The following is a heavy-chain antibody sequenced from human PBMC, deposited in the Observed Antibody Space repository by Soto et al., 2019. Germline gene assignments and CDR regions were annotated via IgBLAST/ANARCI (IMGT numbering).Heavy chain of an antibody. V-gene: IGHV1-69*06. CDR2: IIPIFGTA. CDR3: ARVLSGSYSEY. CDR1: GCTFSSFA. D-gene: IGHD1-26*01. Sequence: GASVKVSCKASGCTFSSFAISWVRQAPGQGLEWMGGIIPIFGTANYTQKFQGRVTITADRSTSTAYMELSSLTSEDTAMYYCARVLSGSYSEYWGQGTLVTVSS. J-gene: IGHJ4*02.